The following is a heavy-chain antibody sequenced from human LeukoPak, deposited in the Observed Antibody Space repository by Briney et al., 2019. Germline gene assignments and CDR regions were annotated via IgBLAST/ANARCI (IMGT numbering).Heavy chain of an antibody. D-gene: IGHD6-13*01. J-gene: IGHJ4*02. CDR1: GFTFSSYW. Sequence: GGSLRLSCAASGFTFSSYWMSWVRQAPGKGLEWVANIKQDGSEKYYVDSVKGRFTISRDNAKNSLYLQMNSLRAEDTAVYYCARDPPRYRSSWYPGIFDYWGQGTLVTVSS. CDR2: IKQDGSEK. V-gene: IGHV3-7*01. CDR3: ARDPPRYRSSWYPGIFDY.